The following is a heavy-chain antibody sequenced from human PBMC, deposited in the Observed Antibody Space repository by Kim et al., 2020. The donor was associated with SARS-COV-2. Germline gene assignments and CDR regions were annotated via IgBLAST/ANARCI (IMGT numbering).Heavy chain of an antibody. CDR3: ARRLYHHGGVYYPFDF. V-gene: IGHV3-30*01. D-gene: IGHD3-22*01. J-gene: IGHJ4*02. Sequence: SVKGRLTISRDRSKNTIYVQMDSLRPDDTAFYYCARRLYHHGGVYYPFDFWGQGTLVTVSS.